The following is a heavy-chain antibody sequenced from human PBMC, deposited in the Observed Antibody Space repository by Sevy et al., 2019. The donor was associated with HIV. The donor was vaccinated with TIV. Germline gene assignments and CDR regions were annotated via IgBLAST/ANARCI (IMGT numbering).Heavy chain of an antibody. D-gene: IGHD6-13*01. CDR2: IRSKAYGGTT. CDR3: TRDSIAAAGWNWFDA. J-gene: IGHJ5*02. V-gene: IGHV3-49*03. Sequence: GGSLRLSCTASGFTFGDYAMSWFRQAPGKGLEWVGFIRSKAYGGTTEYAASVKGRFTISKDDSKRMAYLQMNSLKTEDTAVYYCTRDSIAAAGWNWFDAWGQGTLVTVSS. CDR1: GFTFGDYA.